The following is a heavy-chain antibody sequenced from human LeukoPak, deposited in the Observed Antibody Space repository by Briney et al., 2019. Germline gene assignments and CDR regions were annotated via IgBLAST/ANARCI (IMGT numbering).Heavy chain of an antibody. CDR1: GFSLSTSGMC. V-gene: IGHV2-70*01. J-gene: IGHJ6*02. D-gene: IGHD3-10*01. Sequence: SGPTLVNPTQTLTLTCTFSGFSLSTSGMCVSWIRQPPGKALEWLALIDWDDDTYYSTSLRTRLTISKDTSKNRVVLTMTNMDPEDTATYYCARMVRGLVYYYGMDVWGQGTTVTVSS. CDR3: ARMVRGLVYYYGMDV. CDR2: IDWDDDT.